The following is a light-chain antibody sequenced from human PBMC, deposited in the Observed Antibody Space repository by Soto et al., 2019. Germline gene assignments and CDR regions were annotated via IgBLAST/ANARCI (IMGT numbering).Light chain of an antibody. Sequence: EIVMTQSPATLSVSPGERATHSCRASHSVSSNLAWYQQKPGQAPRLLIYGASTRATGIPARFSGGGSGTEFTLTISSLQSEDFALYYCQQYNNWPPRGTFGQGTKVEIK. J-gene: IGKJ1*01. CDR3: QQYNNWPPRGT. CDR2: GAS. CDR1: HSVSSN. V-gene: IGKV3-15*01.